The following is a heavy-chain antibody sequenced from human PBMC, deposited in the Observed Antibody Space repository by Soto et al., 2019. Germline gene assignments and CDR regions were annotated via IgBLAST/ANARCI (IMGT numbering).Heavy chain of an antibody. J-gene: IGHJ4*02. D-gene: IGHD3-22*01. V-gene: IGHV1-69*01. CDR2: IIPIFGTA. CDR1: GGTFSSYA. CDR3: ATAAYDSSGYFYRHYFDY. Sequence: QVQLVQSGAEVKKPGSSVKVSCKASGGTFSSYAISWVRQAPGQGLAWMGGIIPIFGTANYAQKFQGRVTITADESTSTDYMELSSRRAEDTAVYYCATAAYDSSGYFYRHYFDYWGQGSVVTVSS.